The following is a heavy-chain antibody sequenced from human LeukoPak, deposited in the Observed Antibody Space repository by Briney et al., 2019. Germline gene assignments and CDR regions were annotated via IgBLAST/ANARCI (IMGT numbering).Heavy chain of an antibody. CDR1: GGSVSSGRYY. CDR3: ARHGSTSFDY. J-gene: IGHJ4*02. V-gene: IGHV4-61*01. D-gene: IGHD1-26*01. Sequence: SETLSLTCTVSGGSVSSGRYYWSWIRQPPGKGLEWIGYISYSGSTDYNPSLKSRATISVDTSNNQQFSLRLSSVTAADTAVYYCARHGSTSFDYWGQGTLVTVSS. CDR2: ISYSGST.